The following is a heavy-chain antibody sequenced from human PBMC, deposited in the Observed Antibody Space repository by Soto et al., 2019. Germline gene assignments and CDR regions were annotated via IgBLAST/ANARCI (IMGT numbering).Heavy chain of an antibody. D-gene: IGHD4-17*01. V-gene: IGHV4-4*02. CDR2: IYHSGST. CDR3: ARQRLDYGDYLYYHYGMDV. Sequence: QVQLQESGPGLVKPSGTLSLTCAVSGGSISSSNWWSWVRQPPGKGLEWIGEIYHSGSTNYNPSLKNRVTISVDKPKNQFSLKLSSVTAADTAVYYCARQRLDYGDYLYYHYGMDVWGQGTTVTVSS. CDR1: GGSISSSNW. J-gene: IGHJ6*02.